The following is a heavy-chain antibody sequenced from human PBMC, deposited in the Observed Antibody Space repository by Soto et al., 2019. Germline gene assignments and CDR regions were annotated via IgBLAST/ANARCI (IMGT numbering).Heavy chain of an antibody. J-gene: IGHJ6*03. D-gene: IGHD4-17*01. Sequence: QVQLVQSGAEVERPGASVKVSCKASGYTFTAYALHWVRQAPGQGLEYMGWISTAHGNTKYSQKFQGRVSITRDTSASTAYMELSSLTSDDTAVYYCARDAVTQDGWYYMDVWGKGTSVTVSS. V-gene: IGHV1-3*04. CDR1: GYTFTAYA. CDR2: ISTAHGNT. CDR3: ARDAVTQDGWYYMDV.